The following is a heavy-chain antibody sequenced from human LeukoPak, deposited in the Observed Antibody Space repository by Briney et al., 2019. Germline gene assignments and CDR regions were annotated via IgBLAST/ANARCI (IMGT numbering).Heavy chain of an antibody. V-gene: IGHV3-30-3*01. Sequence: PGGSPRLSCAASGFTFSSYAMHWVRQAPGKGLEWVAVISYDGSNKYYADSVKGRFTISRDNSKNTLYLQMNSLRAEDTAVYYCARVFCGGDCSSAFDIWGQGTMVTVSS. CDR1: GFTFSSYA. J-gene: IGHJ3*02. CDR2: ISYDGSNK. CDR3: ARVFCGGDCSSAFDI. D-gene: IGHD2-21*02.